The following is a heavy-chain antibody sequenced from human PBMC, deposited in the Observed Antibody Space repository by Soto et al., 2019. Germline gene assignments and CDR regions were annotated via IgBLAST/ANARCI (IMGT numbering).Heavy chain of an antibody. V-gene: IGHV4-59*01. Sequence: SGTLSLTCTVSGGSISSYYWSWIRQPPGKGLEWIGYIYYSGSTNYNPSLKSRVTISVDTSKNQFSLKLRSVTAADTAVYYCARDVKGSTCYDYWGQGTLVTVSA. CDR2: IYYSGST. D-gene: IGHD6-13*01. CDR3: ARDVKGSTCYDY. J-gene: IGHJ4*02. CDR1: GGSISSYY.